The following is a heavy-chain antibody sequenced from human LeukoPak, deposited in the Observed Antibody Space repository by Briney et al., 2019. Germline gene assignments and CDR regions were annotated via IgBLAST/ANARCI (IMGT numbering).Heavy chain of an antibody. V-gene: IGHV3-23*01. Sequence: PGGSMRLACAASGFTFSSYAMSWVRQAPGKGLEWVSAISGSGGSTYYADSVKGRFTISRDNSKNTLYLQMNSLRAEDTAVYYCAKIATVTTVFDYWGQGTLVTVSS. CDR3: AKIATVTTVFDY. D-gene: IGHD4-17*01. CDR2: ISGSGGST. J-gene: IGHJ4*02. CDR1: GFTFSSYA.